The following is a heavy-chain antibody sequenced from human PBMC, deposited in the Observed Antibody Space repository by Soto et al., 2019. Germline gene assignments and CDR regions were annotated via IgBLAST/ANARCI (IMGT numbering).Heavy chain of an antibody. J-gene: IGHJ4*02. D-gene: IGHD3-22*01. V-gene: IGHV3-30*18. CDR2: ISYDGSNK. CDR1: GFTFRSYG. CDR3: AKVVAEDSSGSADY. Sequence: QVQLVESGGGVVQPGRSLRLSCAASGFTFRSYGMHWVRQAPGKGLEWVAVISYDGSNKYYADSVKGRFTISRDNSKNTLYLQMNSLRAEDTAVYYCAKVVAEDSSGSADYWGQGTLVTVSS.